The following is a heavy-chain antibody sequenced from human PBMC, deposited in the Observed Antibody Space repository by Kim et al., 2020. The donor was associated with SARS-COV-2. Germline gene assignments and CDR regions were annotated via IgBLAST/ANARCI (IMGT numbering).Heavy chain of an antibody. CDR2: IYYSGST. V-gene: IGHV4-39*01. CDR3: ARNIVVVPAALSKYNWFDP. Sequence: SETLSLTCTVSGGSISSSSYYWGWIRQPPGKGLEWIGSIYYSGSTYYNPSLKSPVTISVDTSKNQFSLKLSSVTAADTAVYYCARNIVVVPAALSKYNWFDPWGQGTLVTVSS. D-gene: IGHD2-2*01. J-gene: IGHJ5*02. CDR1: GGSISSSSYY.